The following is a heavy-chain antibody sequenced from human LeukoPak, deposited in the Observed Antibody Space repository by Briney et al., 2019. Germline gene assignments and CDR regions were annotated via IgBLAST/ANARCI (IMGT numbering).Heavy chain of an antibody. D-gene: IGHD5/OR15-5a*01. CDR1: GFTFSNYW. J-gene: IGHJ4*02. V-gene: IGHV3-7*01. CDR2: IQEDGGEK. Sequence: GGSLRLSCAASGFTFSNYWMTWVRQAPGKGLEWVATIQEDGGEKYYVDSVKGRFTISRDNAKNSLYLQMNSLRAEDTAVYYCARQIASTYWGQGTLVTVSS. CDR3: ARQIASTY.